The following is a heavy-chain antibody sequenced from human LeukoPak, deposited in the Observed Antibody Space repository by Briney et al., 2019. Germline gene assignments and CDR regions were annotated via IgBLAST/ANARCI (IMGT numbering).Heavy chain of an antibody. D-gene: IGHD4-17*01. J-gene: IGHJ4*02. CDR2: ISSSSSYI. V-gene: IGHV3-21*01. CDR1: GFAFSIYS. Sequence: GGSLRLSCAASGFAFSIYSMNWVRQAPGKGLEWVSSISSSSSYIYYADSLKGRFTISRDNAKNSLYLQMNSLRAEDTAVYYCARARNDYGDYVFDFWGQGTLVTVSS. CDR3: ARARNDYGDYVFDF.